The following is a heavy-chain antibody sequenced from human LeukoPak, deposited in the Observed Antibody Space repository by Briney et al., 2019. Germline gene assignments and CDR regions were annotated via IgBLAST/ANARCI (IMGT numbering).Heavy chain of an antibody. V-gene: IGHV4-4*07. CDR1: GGPMNSYY. D-gene: IGHD1-26*01. CDR2: VYSSGST. CDR3: ARMYSGTYGGIDY. Sequence: SETLSLTCTVSGGPMNSYYWSWIRQPAGKGLEWIGRVYSSGSTNYNPSLKSRVTMSVDTSRNQFSLKLSSVTAADTAVYYCARMYSGTYGGIDYWGQGTLVTVSS. J-gene: IGHJ4*02.